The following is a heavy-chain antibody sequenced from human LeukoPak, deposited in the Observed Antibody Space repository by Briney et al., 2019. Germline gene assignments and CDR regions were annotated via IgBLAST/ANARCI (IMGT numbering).Heavy chain of an antibody. J-gene: IGHJ5*02. CDR3: ARGQRVEMATIQP. CDR1: GYTFTSYD. CDR2: MNPNSGNT. V-gene: IGHV1-8*01. D-gene: IGHD5-24*01. Sequence: ASVKVSCKASGYTFTSYDINWVRQATGQGLEWMGWMNPNSGNTGYAQKFQGRVTKTRNTSISTAYMELSSLRSEDTAVYYCARGQRVEMATIQPWGQGTLVTVSS.